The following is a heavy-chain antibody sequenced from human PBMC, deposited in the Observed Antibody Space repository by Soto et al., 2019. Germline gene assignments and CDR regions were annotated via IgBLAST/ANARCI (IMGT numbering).Heavy chain of an antibody. CDR3: ARSPYSSGYYYAIDY. Sequence: ASVKVSCKASGYTLIMYYIHWMRQAPGQGLEWMGLINPSGGSTTYAQKFQGRVTMTRDTSTSTVYMDLSSLRSEDSAVYYCARSPYSSGYYYAIDYWGQGTQVTVSS. V-gene: IGHV1-46*01. CDR1: GYTLIMYY. J-gene: IGHJ4*02. CDR2: INPSGGST. D-gene: IGHD3-22*01.